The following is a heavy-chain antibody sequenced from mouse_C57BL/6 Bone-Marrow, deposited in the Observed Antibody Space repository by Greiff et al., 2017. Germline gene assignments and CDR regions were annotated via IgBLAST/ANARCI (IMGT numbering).Heavy chain of an antibody. CDR2: ISDGGSYT. CDR3: ARDRGDYGNYGYWYFDV. V-gene: IGHV5-4*01. Sequence: LEWVATISDGGSYTYYPDNVKGRFTISRDNAKNNLYLQMSHLKSEDTAMYYCARDRGDYGNYGYWYFDVWGTGTTVTVSS. D-gene: IGHD2-1*01. J-gene: IGHJ1*03.